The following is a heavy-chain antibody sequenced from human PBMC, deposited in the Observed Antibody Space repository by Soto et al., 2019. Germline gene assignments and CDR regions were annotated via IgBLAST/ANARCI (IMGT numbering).Heavy chain of an antibody. Sequence: QVQLVQSGAEVKKPGASVKVSCKASGYIFTSYGVHCVRQAPGQSLEWMGWINAGNGNTEYSQNFQGRVTITRDTSASTAYMELNSLRSEDTAVYSGARAEGYGVKGDLDHWGQGTLVTVAS. V-gene: IGHV1-3*01. CDR1: GYIFTSYG. D-gene: IGHD5-12*01. CDR3: ARAEGYGVKGDLDH. CDR2: INAGNGNT. J-gene: IGHJ4*02.